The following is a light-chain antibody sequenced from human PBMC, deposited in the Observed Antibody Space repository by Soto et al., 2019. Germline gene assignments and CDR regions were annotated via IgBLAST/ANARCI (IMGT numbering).Light chain of an antibody. V-gene: IGKV1-5*01. CDR3: QQYGSSPT. CDR2: DAS. J-gene: IGKJ5*01. CDR1: QSISSW. Sequence: DIKMTQSPSTLSASVGDRVTITCRASQSISSWLAWYQQKPGKAPKLLIYDASSLESGVPSRFSGSGSGADFTLTISRLEPEDFAVYYCQQYGSSPTFGQGTLLENK.